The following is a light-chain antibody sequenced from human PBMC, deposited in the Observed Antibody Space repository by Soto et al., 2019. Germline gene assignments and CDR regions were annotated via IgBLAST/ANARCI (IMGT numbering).Light chain of an antibody. J-gene: IGLJ2*01. CDR1: SSNIGSNT. Sequence: QSVLTQPPSASGTPGQRVTISCSGGSSNIGSNTMNWYQHLSGTAPKLLIYSSDQRPSGVPDRFSGSKSGTSASLAISGLQSEDEADYYCAAWDDSLKGVLFGGGTKLTVL. CDR3: AAWDDSLKGVL. V-gene: IGLV1-44*01. CDR2: SSD.